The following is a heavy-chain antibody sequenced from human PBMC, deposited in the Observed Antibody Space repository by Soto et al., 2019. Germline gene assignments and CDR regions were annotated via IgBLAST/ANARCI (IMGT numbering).Heavy chain of an antibody. J-gene: IGHJ4*02. D-gene: IGHD6-13*01. CDR1: GYTFTTYH. CDR3: ARGGGGSGYSDDY. CDR2: MNPNGGNT. Sequence: QVQLVQSGAEVKKPGASVKVSCKASGYTFTTYHISWVRQATGQGLEWMGWMNPNGGNTGYAQKCNGRATITRDTATSTAYLELRSRGSEDTAGYYCARGGGGSGYSDDYWGQGTLVTVSS. V-gene: IGHV1-8*01.